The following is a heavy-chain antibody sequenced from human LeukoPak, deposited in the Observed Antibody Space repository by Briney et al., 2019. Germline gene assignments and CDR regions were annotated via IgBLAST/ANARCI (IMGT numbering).Heavy chain of an antibody. V-gene: IGHV3-33*01. CDR1: GFTFSSYG. D-gene: IGHD3-16*02. CDR3: AGRSTSGVYFDY. CDR2: IWYDGSNK. J-gene: IGHJ4*02. Sequence: GGSLRLSCAAPGFTFSSYGMHWVRQAPGKGLERVAVIWYDGSNKYYADSVQGPFTISRDNSKNSLYLQRNSLRAEDTAVYYCAGRSTSGVYFDYWGRGTLVTVSS.